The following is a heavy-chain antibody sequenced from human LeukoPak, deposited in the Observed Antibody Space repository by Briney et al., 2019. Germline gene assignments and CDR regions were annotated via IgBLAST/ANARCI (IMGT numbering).Heavy chain of an antibody. Sequence: GEALKFSCKGAGYSSTSYWIGWGRQMRRKGVEWMGIIYSGDSDTRYSPFFQGQVTISADKSINTAYLQWSGLKASDTAMYYCARHVRDSSGYQYFQHWGQGTLVTVSS. CDR3: ARHVRDSSGYQYFQH. CDR1: GYSSTSYW. V-gene: IGHV5-51*01. D-gene: IGHD3-22*01. CDR2: IYSGDSDT. J-gene: IGHJ1*01.